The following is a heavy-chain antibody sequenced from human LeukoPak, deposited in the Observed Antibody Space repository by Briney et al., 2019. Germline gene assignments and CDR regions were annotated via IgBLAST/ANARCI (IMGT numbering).Heavy chain of an antibody. V-gene: IGHV3-23*01. Sequence: GGSLRLSCAASGFTFSSYAMSWVRQAPGKGLEWVSGMSGSGGSTYYADSVKGRFTISRDNSKDTLYLQMNTLRAEDTAVYYCAKDREYSYVYDAFDIWGQGTLVTVSS. CDR2: MSGSGGST. J-gene: IGHJ3*02. D-gene: IGHD3-16*01. CDR1: GFTFSSYA. CDR3: AKDREYSYVYDAFDI.